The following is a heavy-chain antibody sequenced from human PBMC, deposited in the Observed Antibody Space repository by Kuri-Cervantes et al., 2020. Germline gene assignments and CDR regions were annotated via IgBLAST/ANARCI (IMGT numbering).Heavy chain of an antibody. D-gene: IGHD3-3*01. CDR1: GFAFNTYV. CDR2: ISSTSSYI. V-gene: IGHV3-21*01. J-gene: IGHJ4*02. CDR3: ARSSYANGGYYSSHDEPGFDC. Sequence: GESLKISCAASGFAFNTYVLHWVRQAPGKGLEWVSSISSTSSYIYYTDSVKGRFTISRDNAKNSVFLQMNSLRAEDTAVYYCARSSYANGGYYSSHDEPGFDCWGQGTLVTVSS.